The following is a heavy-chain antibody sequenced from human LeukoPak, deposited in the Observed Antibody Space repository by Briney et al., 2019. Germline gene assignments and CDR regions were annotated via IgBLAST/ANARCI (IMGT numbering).Heavy chain of an antibody. V-gene: IGHV3-48*03. Sequence: GGSLRLSCAASRFTFSSYGMHWVRQAPGKGLEWVSYISSSGSTIYYADFVKGRFTISRDNAKNSLFLQMNSLRAEDTAVYYCARDYYDSGGYQYWGQGTLVTVSS. J-gene: IGHJ4*02. CDR1: RFTFSSYG. D-gene: IGHD3-22*01. CDR2: ISSSGSTI. CDR3: ARDYYDSGGYQY.